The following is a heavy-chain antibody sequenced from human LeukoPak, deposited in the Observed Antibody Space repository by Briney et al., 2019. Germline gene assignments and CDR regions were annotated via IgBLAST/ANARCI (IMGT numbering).Heavy chain of an antibody. CDR3: ARVGSTSSVDY. CDR1: GFSFSNYA. V-gene: IGHV3-11*01. CDR2: ISSSGSTI. D-gene: IGHD2-2*01. Sequence: PGGSLRLSCAASGFSFSNYAMSWIRQAPGKGLEWVSYISSSGSTIYYADSVKGRFIISRDNAKNSLYLQMSSLRAEDTAVYYCARVGSTSSVDYWGQGTLVTVSS. J-gene: IGHJ4*02.